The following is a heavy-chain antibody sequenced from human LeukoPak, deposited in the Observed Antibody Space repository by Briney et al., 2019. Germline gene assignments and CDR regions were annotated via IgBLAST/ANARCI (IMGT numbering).Heavy chain of an antibody. D-gene: IGHD6-13*01. V-gene: IGHV1-69*13. Sequence: SVTVSCKSSGGTFTSYAISWVRQAPGQGIEWMGGIIPIFGTANYAQKFQGRVTITADESTSTAYMELSSLRSEDTAVYYCARCDFTLVQGFDYWGQGTLVTVSS. J-gene: IGHJ4*02. CDR1: GGTFTSYA. CDR3: ARCDFTLVQGFDY. CDR2: IIPIFGTA.